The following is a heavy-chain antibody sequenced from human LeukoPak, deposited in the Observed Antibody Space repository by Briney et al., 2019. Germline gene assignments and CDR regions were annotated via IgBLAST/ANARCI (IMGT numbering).Heavy chain of an antibody. Sequence: GDSLKISCKASGYSITTYWIGWLRQMPGKGLEWMGNIYPDDSDSRYGPSFQGQVTISADRSINTAYLQWSSLKASDTAIYYCARSGSSSRRYEDYWGQGTLVTVSS. CDR3: ARSGSSSRRYEDY. CDR2: IYPDDSDS. D-gene: IGHD6-13*01. CDR1: GYSITTYW. J-gene: IGHJ4*02. V-gene: IGHV5-51*01.